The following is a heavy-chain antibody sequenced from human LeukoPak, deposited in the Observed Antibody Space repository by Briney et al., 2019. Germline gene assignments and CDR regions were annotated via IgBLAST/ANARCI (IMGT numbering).Heavy chain of an antibody. V-gene: IGHV1-18*01. Sequence: ASVKVSCKASGYTFTSYGISWVRQAPGQGLEWMGWISAYNGNTNYAQKFQGRVTITRNTSISTAYMELSSLRSEDTAVYYCARVVYYYDSSGYYHFDYWGQGTLVTVSS. CDR2: ISAYNGNT. CDR3: ARVVYYYDSSGYYHFDY. D-gene: IGHD3-22*01. J-gene: IGHJ4*02. CDR1: GYTFTSYG.